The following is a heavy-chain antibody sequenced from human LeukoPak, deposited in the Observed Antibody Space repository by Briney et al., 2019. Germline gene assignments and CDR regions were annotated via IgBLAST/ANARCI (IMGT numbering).Heavy chain of an antibody. CDR1: GYTFTSYY. D-gene: IGHD3-16*01. Sequence: ASVTVSCKASGYTFTSYYMHWVRQAPGQGLEWMGIINPSGDSTSYAQKFQGRVTMTRDTSTSTVYMELSSLRSEDTAVYYCARRGSSRNGMDVWGQGTTVTVSS. CDR3: ARRGSSRNGMDV. J-gene: IGHJ6*02. V-gene: IGHV1-46*01. CDR2: INPSGDST.